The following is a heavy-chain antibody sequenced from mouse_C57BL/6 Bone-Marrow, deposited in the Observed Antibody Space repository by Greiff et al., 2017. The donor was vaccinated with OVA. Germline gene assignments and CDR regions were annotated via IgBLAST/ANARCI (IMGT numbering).Heavy chain of an antibody. Sequence: VQLQQSGPELVKPGASVKISCKASGSSFTDYNMNWVKQSNGKSLEWIGVINPNYGTTSYNQKFKGKATLTVDQSSSTAYMQLNSLTSEDSSVYYCSRLSTVVAKDWYFDVWGTGTTVTVSS. CDR2: INPNYGTT. CDR3: SRLSTVVAKDWYFDV. J-gene: IGHJ1*03. V-gene: IGHV1-39*01. D-gene: IGHD1-1*01. CDR1: GSSFTDYN.